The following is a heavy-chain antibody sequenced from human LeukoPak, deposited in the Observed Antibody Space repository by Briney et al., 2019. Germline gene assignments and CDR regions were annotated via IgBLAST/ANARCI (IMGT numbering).Heavy chain of an antibody. CDR1: GVSISSNSHY. J-gene: IGHJ3*02. D-gene: IGHD3-10*01. CDR3: ARQGGGHYYDSGNYYTAMGAFDI. Sequence: KPSETLSLTCTVSGVSISSNSHYWGWIRQPPGRGLEWIGTVYFSGSTYYNPSLKSRVTISVDTSKNQFSLKLSSVTAADTAVFYCARQGGGHYYDSGNYYTAMGAFDIWGQGTTVTVSS. CDR2: VYFSGST. V-gene: IGHV4-39*01.